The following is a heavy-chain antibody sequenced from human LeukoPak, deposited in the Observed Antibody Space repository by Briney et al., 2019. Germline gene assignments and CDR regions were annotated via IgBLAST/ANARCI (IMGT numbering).Heavy chain of an antibody. D-gene: IGHD3-16*01. J-gene: IGHJ5*02. Sequence: GGSLRLSCAASGFTFSSYWMHWVRQAPGKGVVWVSRINSDGSSTSYADSFKGRFTISRDNAKNTLYLQMNSLRAEDTAVYYCARDNLGQDWFDPWGQGTLVTVSS. CDR3: ARDNLGQDWFDP. CDR2: INSDGSST. V-gene: IGHV3-74*01. CDR1: GFTFSSYW.